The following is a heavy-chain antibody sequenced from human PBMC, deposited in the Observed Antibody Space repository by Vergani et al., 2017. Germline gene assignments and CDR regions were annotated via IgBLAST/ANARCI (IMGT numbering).Heavy chain of an antibody. V-gene: IGHV3-53*01. CDR3: SRDKTGRNWLPPDYYYYYXMDV. D-gene: IGHD3-9*01. CDR2: IYSGGST. J-gene: IGHJ6*03. CDR1: GFTVSSNY. Sequence: EVQLVESGGGLIQPGGSLRLSCAASGFTVSSNYMSWVRQAPGKGLEWVSIIYSGGSTYYADSVKGRFTISRDNSKNTLYLQMNSLRSDDTAVYYCSRDKTGRNWLPPDYYYYYXMDVWGKGTTVTVSS.